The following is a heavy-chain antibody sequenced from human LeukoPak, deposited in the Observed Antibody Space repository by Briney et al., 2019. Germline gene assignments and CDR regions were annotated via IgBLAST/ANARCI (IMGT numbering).Heavy chain of an antibody. J-gene: IGHJ4*02. CDR1: GYTFTSYD. CDR2: MNPNSGNT. V-gene: IGHV1-8*01. Sequence: SVKVSCKASGYTFTSYDINWVRPATGQGLEWMGWMNPNSGNTGYAQKLQGRVTMTRNTSISTAYMELSSLRSEDTAVYYCARGPYYYDSSGYYHDYWGQGTLVTVSS. CDR3: ARGPYYYDSSGYYHDY. D-gene: IGHD3-22*01.